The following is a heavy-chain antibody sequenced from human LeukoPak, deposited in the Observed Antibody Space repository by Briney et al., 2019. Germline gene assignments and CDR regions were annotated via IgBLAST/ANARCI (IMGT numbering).Heavy chain of an antibody. J-gene: IGHJ4*02. D-gene: IGHD2-2*01. CDR3: AAEMSSAARY. V-gene: IGHV4-39*01. CDR1: GDSISSTTYH. CDR2: IYYTGPT. Sequence: SETLSLTCTVSGDSISSTTYHWGWIRQPPGKGLEWIGSIYYTGPTYYRPSLKSRLTISVDTSKNQFSLRLSSVTASDTALYYCAAEMSSAARYWGQGTLVTVSS.